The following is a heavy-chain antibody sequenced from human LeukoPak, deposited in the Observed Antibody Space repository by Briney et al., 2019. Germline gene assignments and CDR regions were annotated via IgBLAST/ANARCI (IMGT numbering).Heavy chain of an antibody. CDR2: INHSGST. V-gene: IGHV4-34*01. CDR3: ARSVGTSNLYYYYGMDV. J-gene: IGHJ6*02. D-gene: IGHD1-1*01. CDR1: GASFSGYY. Sequence: SETLSLTCAVYGASFSGYYWSWIRQPPGKGLEWIGEINHSGSTNYNPSLKSRVTISVETSKNQFSLKLSSVTAADTAVYYCARSVGTSNLYYYYGMDVWGQGTTVTVSS.